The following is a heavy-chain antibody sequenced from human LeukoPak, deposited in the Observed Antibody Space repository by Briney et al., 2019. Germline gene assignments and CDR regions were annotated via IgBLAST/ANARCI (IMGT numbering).Heavy chain of an antibody. CDR2: MNPNSGNT. J-gene: IGHJ4*02. V-gene: IGHV1-8*03. Sequence: GASVKVSCKAPGYTFTSYDINWVRQATGQGLEWMGWMNPNSGNTGYAQKFQGRVTITRNTSISTAYMELSSLRSEDTAVYYCAREYYYDSSGYQYPQFDYWGQGTLVTVSS. CDR1: GYTFTSYD. CDR3: AREYYYDSSGYQYPQFDY. D-gene: IGHD3-22*01.